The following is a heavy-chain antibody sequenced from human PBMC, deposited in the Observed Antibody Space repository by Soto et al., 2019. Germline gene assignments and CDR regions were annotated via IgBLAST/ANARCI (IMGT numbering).Heavy chain of an antibody. Sequence: LCGGSISSGGYYWSWIRQHPGKGLEWIRYIFYSGSTFYNPSLKSRIAISVDTSRNQFSLKLSSVTAADTAVYYCARAPGDYFDYWGQGTLVTVSS. V-gene: IGHV4-31*02. CDR1: GGSISSGGYY. J-gene: IGHJ4*02. CDR2: IFYSGST. CDR3: ARAPGDYFDY.